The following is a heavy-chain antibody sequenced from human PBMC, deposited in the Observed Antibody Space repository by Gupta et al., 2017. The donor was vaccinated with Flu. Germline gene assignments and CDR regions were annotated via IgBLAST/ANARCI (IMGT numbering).Heavy chain of an antibody. CDR1: GFTFSSYA. CDR3: AKKTYSSGWQQYNWFDP. CDR2: ISGSGGST. D-gene: IGHD6-19*01. J-gene: IGHJ5*02. V-gene: IGHV3-23*01. Sequence: EVQLLESGGGLVQPGGSLSLSCAASGFTFSSYAMSWVRQAPGKGLEWVSAISGSGGSTYYADSVKGRFTISRDNSKNTLYLQMNSLRAEDTAVYYCAKKTYSSGWQQYNWFDPWGQGTLVTVSS.